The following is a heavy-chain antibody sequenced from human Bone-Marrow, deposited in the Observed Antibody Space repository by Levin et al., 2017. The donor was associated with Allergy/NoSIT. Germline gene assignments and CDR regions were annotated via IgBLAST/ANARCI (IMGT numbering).Heavy chain of an antibody. Sequence: GESLKISCAASGITVSTSYMAWVRQDPGKGLEWVSIIYSDGNTYHADSVKGRFTISRDNSKNTLYLQMNSLRAEDTAVYYCAREYHGYALYWGQGTLVTVSS. D-gene: IGHD5-12*01. J-gene: IGHJ4*02. CDR2: IYSDGNT. CDR3: AREYHGYALY. V-gene: IGHV3-53*01. CDR1: GITVSTSY.